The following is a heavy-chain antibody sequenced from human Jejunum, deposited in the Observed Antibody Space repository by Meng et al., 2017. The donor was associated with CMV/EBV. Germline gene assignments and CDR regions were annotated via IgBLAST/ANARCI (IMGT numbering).Heavy chain of an antibody. V-gene: IGHV3-23*01. CDR1: GFTFSSYA. CDR3: AKTQKLAQYDSFDI. CDR2: ITSGIST. Sequence: SGFTFSSYAMNWVRQTPGEGLEWVSTITSGISTYYADSVKGRFTISRDNSKNTLYLEMNSLRAEDTAIYYCAKTQKLAQYDSFDIWGQGTMVTVSS. J-gene: IGHJ3*02. D-gene: IGHD6-13*01.